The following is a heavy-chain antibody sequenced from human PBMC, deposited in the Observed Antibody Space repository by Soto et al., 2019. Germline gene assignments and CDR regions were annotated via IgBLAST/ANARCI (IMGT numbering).Heavy chain of an antibody. CDR3: ARGPGGFGELSLDY. Sequence: KASETLSLTCSGSGGSISTYYWSWIRQPAGKGLEWIGRIYSGGSTNFNPSLRSRVTVSVDMSKTQFSLKLTSVTAADTAVYYCARGPGGFGELSLDYWGQGTLVTVSS. CDR1: GGSISTYY. J-gene: IGHJ4*02. D-gene: IGHD3-10*01. V-gene: IGHV4-4*07. CDR2: IYSGGST.